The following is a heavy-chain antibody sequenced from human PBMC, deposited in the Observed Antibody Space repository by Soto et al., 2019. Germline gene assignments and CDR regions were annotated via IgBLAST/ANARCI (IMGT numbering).Heavy chain of an antibody. V-gene: IGHV1-69*02. D-gene: IGHD3-10*01. Sequence: QVQLVQSGAEVKKPGSSVKVSCKASGGTFSSYTISWVRQAPGQGLEWMGRIIPILGIANYAQKFQGRVTITADKSTGAAYMEQSSLRSENTAVYYCAGSAEGFGELWSNWFDPWGQGTLVTVSS. J-gene: IGHJ5*02. CDR2: IIPILGIA. CDR1: GGTFSSYT. CDR3: AGSAEGFGELWSNWFDP.